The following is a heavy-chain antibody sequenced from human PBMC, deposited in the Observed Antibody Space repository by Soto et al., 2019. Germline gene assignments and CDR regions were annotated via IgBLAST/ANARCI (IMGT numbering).Heavy chain of an antibody. J-gene: IGHJ4*02. CDR2: IYYSGST. CDR1: GGSISSYY. V-gene: IGHV4-59*01. CDR3: ARSVAGPPLFDY. Sequence: QVQLQESGPGLVKTSETLSLTCTVSGGSISSYYWSWIRQPPGKGLEWIGYIYYSGSTNYNPSLKSRVTISADTSKNQFSLKLSSVTAADTAVYYCARSVAGPPLFDYWGQGTLVTVSS.